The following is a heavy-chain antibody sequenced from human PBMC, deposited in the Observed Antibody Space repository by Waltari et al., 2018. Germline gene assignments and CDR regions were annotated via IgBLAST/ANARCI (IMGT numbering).Heavy chain of an antibody. J-gene: IGHJ6*02. CDR2: MNPNSGNT. V-gene: IGHV1-8*01. Sequence: QVQLVQSGAEVKKPGASVKVSCKASGYTFTSYDINWVRQATGQGLEWMGWMNPNSGNTGYAQKFQGRVTMTRNTSISTAYMELSSLRSEDTAVYYCARGRSTVVTSAYYYGMDVWGQGTTVTVSS. CDR3: ARGRSTVVTSAYYYGMDV. CDR1: GYTFTSYD. D-gene: IGHD4-17*01.